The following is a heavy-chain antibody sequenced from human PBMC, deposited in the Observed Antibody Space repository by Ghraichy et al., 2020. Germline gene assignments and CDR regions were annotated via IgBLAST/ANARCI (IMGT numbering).Heavy chain of an antibody. CDR2: IKQDGSET. Sequence: GGSLRLSCAASGFTFSSSGMSWVRQAPGKGLEWVANIKQDGSETYYLDSVKGRFTVSRDNARNSLFLQMNRLSAEDTAIYFCTWLGLSGWSNWFDPWGQGTLVTVSS. J-gene: IGHJ5*02. D-gene: IGHD6-19*01. V-gene: IGHV3-7*03. CDR1: GFTFSSSG. CDR3: TWLGLSGWSNWFDP.